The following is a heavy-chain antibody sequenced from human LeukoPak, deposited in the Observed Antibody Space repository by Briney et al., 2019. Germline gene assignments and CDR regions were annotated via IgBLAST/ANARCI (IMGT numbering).Heavy chain of an antibody. CDR1: GYSFSSYW. D-gene: IGHD1-26*01. J-gene: IGHJ6*02. CDR2: INGAGTTT. V-gene: IGHV3-74*01. CDR3: IRGVSGYYSYYAMDV. Sequence: GGSLRLSCGASGYSFSSYWMHWVRQVPGKGLVRVSRINGAGTTTSYADSVKGRFTISRDNAKNTLSLEMDSLRVEDTAVYYSIRGVSGYYSYYAMDVWGQGTTVIVSS.